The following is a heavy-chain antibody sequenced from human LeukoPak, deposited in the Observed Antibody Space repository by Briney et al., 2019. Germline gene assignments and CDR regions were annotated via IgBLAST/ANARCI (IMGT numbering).Heavy chain of an antibody. Sequence: SGGSLRLSCAASGFTFDDYAMHWVRQAPGKGLEWVSGISWNSGSIGYADSVKGRFTISRDNAKNSLYLQMNSLRAEDTALYYCAKDGGDSSGWYQVLFDYWGQGTLVTVSS. CDR2: ISWNSGSI. CDR1: GFTFDDYA. V-gene: IGHV3-9*01. CDR3: AKDGGDSSGWYQVLFDY. D-gene: IGHD6-19*01. J-gene: IGHJ4*02.